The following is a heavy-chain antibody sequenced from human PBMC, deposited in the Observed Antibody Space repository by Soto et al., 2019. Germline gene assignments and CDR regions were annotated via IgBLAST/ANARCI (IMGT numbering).Heavy chain of an antibody. CDR2: TYDTVISGYTPTT. CDR3: ARGEDAFFYYGLDV. Sequence: PSETLSLTCTVSGGSITSSYWSWIRRPPGKGLEWIAYTYDTVISGYTPTTSYNPSLKSRVTMSVDTSKSQFSLKLTSVTAADTAVYYCARGEDAFFYYGLDVWGQGITVTVSS. V-gene: IGHV4-59*01. CDR1: GGSITSSY. J-gene: IGHJ6*02.